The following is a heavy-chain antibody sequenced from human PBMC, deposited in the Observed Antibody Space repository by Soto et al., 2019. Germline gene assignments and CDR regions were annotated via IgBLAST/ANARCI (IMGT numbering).Heavy chain of an antibody. D-gene: IGHD3-16*01. CDR2: IHYSGAT. CDR3: ASLPGGGDVYNHLES. Sequence: SESLSLTCTVSGASISSYYWNWIRQSPGMRLEWIGYIHYSGATKYNPSLKSRVTLSADTSKNQVSLKVTSVTAAHTAVYYCASLPGGGDVYNHLESWGQGTLVTVTS. J-gene: IGHJ4*02. CDR1: GASISSYY. V-gene: IGHV4-59*01.